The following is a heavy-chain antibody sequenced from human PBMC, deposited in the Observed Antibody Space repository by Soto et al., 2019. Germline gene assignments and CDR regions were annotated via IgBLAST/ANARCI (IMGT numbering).Heavy chain of an antibody. CDR1: GGTFSSYT. J-gene: IGHJ4*02. Sequence: SVKVSCKASGGTFSSYTISWVRQAPGQGLEWMGRIIPILGIANYAQKFQGRVTITADKSTSTAYMELSSLRAEDTAVYYCAKDLGLWALGDFDYWGQGTLVTVSS. CDR3: AKDLGLWALGDFDY. V-gene: IGHV1-69*04. CDR2: IIPILGIA. D-gene: IGHD3-10*01.